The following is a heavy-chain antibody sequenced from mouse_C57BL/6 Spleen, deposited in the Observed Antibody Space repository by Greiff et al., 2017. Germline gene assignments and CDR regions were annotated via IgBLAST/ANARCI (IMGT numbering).Heavy chain of an antibody. CDR3: TRGGLRRGDL. CDR1: GYTFTDYE. Sequence: QVQLQQSGAELVRPGASVTLSCKASGYTFTDYEMHWVKQTPVHGLEWIGAIDPETGGTAYNQKFKGKAILTADKSSSAAYMELRSLTSEDSAVYYCTRGGLRRGDLWGTGTTVTVSS. J-gene: IGHJ1*03. CDR2: IDPETGGT. V-gene: IGHV1-15*01. D-gene: IGHD2-2*01.